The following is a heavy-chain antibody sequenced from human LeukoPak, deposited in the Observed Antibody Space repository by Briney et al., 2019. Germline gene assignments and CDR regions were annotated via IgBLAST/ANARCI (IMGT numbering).Heavy chain of an antibody. CDR2: ISSGGDIM. Sequence: GGSLRLSCAASGLRFSDYYVSWIRQAPGKGLQWVSYISSGGDIMHYADSVKGRFTSSRDNAKNSLYLQMNSLRAEDTAVYYCARGSNYCASISCHMNDWGQGTLVTVSS. V-gene: IGHV3-11*04. D-gene: IGHD2-2*02. CDR3: ARGSNYCASISCHMND. J-gene: IGHJ4*02. CDR1: GLRFSDYY.